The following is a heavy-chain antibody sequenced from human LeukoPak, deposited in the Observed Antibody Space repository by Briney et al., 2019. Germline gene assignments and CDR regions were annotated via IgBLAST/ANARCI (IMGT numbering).Heavy chain of an antibody. J-gene: IGHJ3*02. CDR3: ARVRGYSYGFAFDI. CDR1: GFTFSSYW. Sequence: GGSLRLSCAASGFTFSSYWMSWVRRAPGKGLEWVANIKQDGSEKYYVDSVKGRFTISRDNAKNSLYLQMNSLRAEDTAVYYCARVRGYSYGFAFDIWGQGTMVTVSS. CDR2: IKQDGSEK. V-gene: IGHV3-7*01. D-gene: IGHD5-18*01.